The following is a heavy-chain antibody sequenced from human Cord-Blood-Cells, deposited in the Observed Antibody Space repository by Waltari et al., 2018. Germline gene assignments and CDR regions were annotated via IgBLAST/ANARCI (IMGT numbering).Heavy chain of an antibody. CDR2: IYYSGST. J-gene: IGHJ3*02. CDR1: GGSISSSSYY. Sequence: QRQLQESRPGLVEPSETLSLTCTVSGGSISSSSYYWGWFRQPPGKGLEWIGSIYYSGSTYYNPALKSRVTISVGTSKNQFSLKRSSVTAADTAVYYCARREAFDIWGQGTMVTVSS. CDR3: ARREAFDI. V-gene: IGHV4-39*01.